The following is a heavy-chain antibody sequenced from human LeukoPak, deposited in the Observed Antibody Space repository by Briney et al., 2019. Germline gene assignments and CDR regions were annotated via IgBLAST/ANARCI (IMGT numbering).Heavy chain of an antibody. D-gene: IGHD1-14*01. Sequence: GGSLRLSGAASGFTFSSCAMTWVRQAPGKGLEWVASITGDGTRTYYTDSVKGRFTISRDNSKNTLYPQMNSLRADETAIYYCASRPRADMGPLDYWGQGTLVTVST. CDR3: ASRPRADMGPLDY. V-gene: IGHV3-23*01. J-gene: IGHJ4*02. CDR1: GFTFSSCA. CDR2: ITGDGTRT.